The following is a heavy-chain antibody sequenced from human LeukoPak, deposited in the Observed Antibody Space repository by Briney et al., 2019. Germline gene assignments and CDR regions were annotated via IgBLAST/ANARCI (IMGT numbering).Heavy chain of an antibody. Sequence: PGGSLRLSCAASGFTFSSYAMSWVRQAPGKGLEWVSAISGSGGSTYYADSVKGRFTISRDNSKNTLYLQMNSLRAEDTDVYYCAKSNYYDSSGYYDYWGQGTLVTVSS. V-gene: IGHV3-23*01. CDR1: GFTFSSYA. D-gene: IGHD3-22*01. J-gene: IGHJ4*02. CDR3: AKSNYYDSSGYYDY. CDR2: ISGSGGST.